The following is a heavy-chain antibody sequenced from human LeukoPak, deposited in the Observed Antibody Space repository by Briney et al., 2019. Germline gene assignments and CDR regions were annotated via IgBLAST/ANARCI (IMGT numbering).Heavy chain of an antibody. J-gene: IGHJ4*02. CDR1: GFTFSDSA. CDR3: TREYSSGWPFDY. CDR2: IRSKADSYAT. D-gene: IGHD6-19*01. V-gene: IGHV3-73*01. Sequence: GGSLRLSCAASGFTFSDSAIHWVRQASGKGLELVCRIRSKADSYATTYGASVKGRFTISRDDSQNTAYLHMNSLKTEGTAVYYCTREYSSGWPFDYWGQGTLVTVSS.